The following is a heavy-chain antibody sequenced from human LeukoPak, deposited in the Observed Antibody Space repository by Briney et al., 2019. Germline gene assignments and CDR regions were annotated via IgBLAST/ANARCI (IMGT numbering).Heavy chain of an antibody. Sequence: GGSLRLSCAASGFTFSSYEMNWVRQAPGKGLEWVSYISSSGSTIYYADSVKGRFTISRDNAKNSLFLQMNSLRAEDTAVYYCARAKRNGFDIWGQGTMVTVSS. J-gene: IGHJ3*02. CDR2: ISSSGSTI. CDR1: GFTFSSYE. CDR3: ARAKRNGFDI. V-gene: IGHV3-48*03.